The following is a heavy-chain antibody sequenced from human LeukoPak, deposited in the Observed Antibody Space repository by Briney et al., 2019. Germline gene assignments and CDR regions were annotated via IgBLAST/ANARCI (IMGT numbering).Heavy chain of an antibody. CDR3: ARTKSGIAAAGTYYYYYGMDV. CDR1: GGSISSYY. CDR2: IYYSGST. D-gene: IGHD6-13*01. V-gene: IGHV4-59*08. Sequence: PSETLSLTCTVSGGSISSYYWSWIRQPPGKGLEWIGYIYYSGSTNYNPSLKSRVTISVDTSKNQFSLKLSSVTAADTAVYYCARTKSGIAAAGTYYYYYGMDVWGQGTTVTVSS. J-gene: IGHJ6*02.